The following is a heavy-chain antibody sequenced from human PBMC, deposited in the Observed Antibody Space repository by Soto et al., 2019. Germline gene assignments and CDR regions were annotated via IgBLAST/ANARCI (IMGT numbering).Heavy chain of an antibody. CDR1: GYTFTTYD. D-gene: IGHD2-2*01. J-gene: IGHJ4*02. V-gene: IGHV1-8*01. CDR2: MTPHSGKT. CDR3: ARAWDVPTATFDS. Sequence: QVQLVQSGAEVKKPGTSVKVSCKASGYTFTTYDINWVRQAPGQGLEWMGWMTPHSGKTGYAPKFQARVPMTRETSISPAYMELSSPRSEDTAVYFGARAWDVPTATFDSRGQRTLVTVSS.